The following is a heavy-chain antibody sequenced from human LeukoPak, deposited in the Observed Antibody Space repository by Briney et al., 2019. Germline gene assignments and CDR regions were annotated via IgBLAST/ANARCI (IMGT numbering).Heavy chain of an antibody. Sequence: PGGSLRLSCSASGFTFSTYWMHWVRQTPGKGLMWVSRISGDGTDTNYADSVKGRFTISRDNAKNTLYLQMTGLRVEDTAMYFCARDLGDIVLEPPSIHFDLWGRGTLVTVSS. V-gene: IGHV3-74*01. J-gene: IGHJ2*01. D-gene: IGHD2-2*01. CDR1: GFTFSTYW. CDR3: ARDLGDIVLEPPSIHFDL. CDR2: ISGDGTDT.